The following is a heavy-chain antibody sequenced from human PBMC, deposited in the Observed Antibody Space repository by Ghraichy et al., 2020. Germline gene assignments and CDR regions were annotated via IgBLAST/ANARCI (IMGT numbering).Heavy chain of an antibody. J-gene: IGHJ4*02. V-gene: IGHV3-30*03. CDR2: ISKDGRNK. CDR3: ASEAGF. CDR1: GFIFSDYG. Sequence: GESLNISCAVSGFIFSDYGMHWVRQAPGKGFEWVAVISKDGRNKYYADSVKDRFTISRENSKNTMDVQMTRLRHEDTAVYYCASEAGFWGQGTLVTVSS.